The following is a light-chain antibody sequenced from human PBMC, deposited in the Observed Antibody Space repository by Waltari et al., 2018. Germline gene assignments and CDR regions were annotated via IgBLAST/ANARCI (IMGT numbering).Light chain of an antibody. Sequence: ETVMTQSPATLFVYPGERATLSCRASQSVSRNLAWYQQKPGQAPRLLIYDASTRATGIPARFSGSGSDIEFTLTISSLQSEDSAVYYCHQYNNWRPWTFGQGTKVEIK. J-gene: IGKJ1*01. V-gene: IGKV3-15*01. CDR1: QSVSRN. CDR2: DAS. CDR3: HQYNNWRPWT.